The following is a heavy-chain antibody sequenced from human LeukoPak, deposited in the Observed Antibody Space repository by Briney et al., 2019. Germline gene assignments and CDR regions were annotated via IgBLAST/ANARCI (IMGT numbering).Heavy chain of an antibody. J-gene: IGHJ4*02. CDR1: GFTFSSYA. Sequence: GGSLRLSCAASGFTFSSYAMSWVRQAPGKGLEWVSAISGSGGSTYYADSVKGRFTISRDNAKNSLYLQMNSLRAEDTAVYYCARDRNLEKGDYWGQGTLVTVSS. CDR3: ARDRNLEKGDY. CDR2: ISGSGGST. V-gene: IGHV3-23*01. D-gene: IGHD1-1*01.